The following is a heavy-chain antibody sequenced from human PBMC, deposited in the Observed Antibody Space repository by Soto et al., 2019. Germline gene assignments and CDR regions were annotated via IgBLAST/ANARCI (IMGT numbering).Heavy chain of an antibody. CDR2: IYYSGST. CDR1: SGSISSSSYY. CDR3: ARQYLGATGWFDP. J-gene: IGHJ5*02. V-gene: IGHV4-39*01. D-gene: IGHD1-26*01. Sequence: TSETLSLTCSVSSGSISSSSYYWGWIRQPPGKGLEWIGSIYYSGSTYYNPSLKSRLTISVDTSKNQFSLKLGSVTAADTAVYYCARQYLGATGWFDPWGQGTLVTVSS.